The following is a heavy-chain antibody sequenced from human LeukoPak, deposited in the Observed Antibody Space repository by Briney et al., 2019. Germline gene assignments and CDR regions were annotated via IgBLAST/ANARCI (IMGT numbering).Heavy chain of an antibody. CDR1: GYTFTGYY. CDR3: ARGPLPYYDFWSGYYSMEHYYYGMDV. Sequence: GASVKVSCKASGYTFTGYYMHWVRQAPGQGLEWMGWINPNSGGTNYAQKFQGRVTMTRDTSISTAYMELSRLRSDDTAVYYCARGPLPYYDFWSGYYSMEHYYYGMDVWGQGTTVTVSS. J-gene: IGHJ6*02. V-gene: IGHV1-2*02. D-gene: IGHD3-3*01. CDR2: INPNSGGT.